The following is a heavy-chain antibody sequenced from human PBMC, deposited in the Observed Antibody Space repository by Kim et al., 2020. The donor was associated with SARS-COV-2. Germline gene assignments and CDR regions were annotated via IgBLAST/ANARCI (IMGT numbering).Heavy chain of an antibody. V-gene: IGHV4-34*01. Sequence: SETLSLTCAVYGGSFSGYYWSWIRQPPGKGLEWIGEINHSGSTNYNPSLKSRVTISVDTSKNQFSLKLSSATAADTAVYYCASIWFGEYTRSGWGQGTLVTVSS. CDR3: ASIWFGEYTRSG. D-gene: IGHD3-10*01. CDR2: INHSGST. J-gene: IGHJ4*02. CDR1: GGSFSGYY.